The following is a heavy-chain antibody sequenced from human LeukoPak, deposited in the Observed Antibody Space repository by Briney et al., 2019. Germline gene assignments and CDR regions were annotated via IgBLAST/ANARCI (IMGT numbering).Heavy chain of an antibody. J-gene: IGHJ4*02. CDR3: AKDRRRVSYCSSTSCSPTLGD. CDR1: GFTFSSYG. D-gene: IGHD2-2*01. V-gene: IGHV3-30*02. CDR2: IWYGGSNK. Sequence: GGSLRLSCAASGFTFSSYGMHWVRQAPGKGLEWVAVIWYGGSNKYYADSVKGRFTISRDNSKNTLYLQMNSLRAEDTAVYYCAKDRRRVSYCSSTSCSPTLGDWGQGTLVTVSS.